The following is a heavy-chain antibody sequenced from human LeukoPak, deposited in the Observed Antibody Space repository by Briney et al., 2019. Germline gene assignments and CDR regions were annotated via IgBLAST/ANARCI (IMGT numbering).Heavy chain of an antibody. CDR2: IYPGDSDT. V-gene: IGHV5-51*01. J-gene: IGHJ3*02. CDR3: ARPAYYYDTSGLWDAFDI. D-gene: IGHD3-22*01. CDR1: GYIFTSYW. Sequence: GESLKISCKGSGYIFTSYWIGWVRQMPGKGLECMGIIYPGDSDTRYSPSFRDQVTISADKSISTAYLQWSSLKASDTAMYYCARPAYYYDTSGLWDAFDIWGQGTMVTVSS.